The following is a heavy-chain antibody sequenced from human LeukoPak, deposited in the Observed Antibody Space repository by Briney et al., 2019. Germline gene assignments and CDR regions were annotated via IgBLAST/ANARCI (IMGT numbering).Heavy chain of an antibody. CDR1: GGSFSGYY. D-gene: IGHD3-22*01. CDR2: INHSGST. V-gene: IGHV4-34*01. CDR3: ARERTMRYFDL. J-gene: IGHJ2*01. Sequence: SETLSLTCAVYGGSFSGYYWSWIRQPPGKGLEWIGQINHSGSTNYNPSLKSRVALSVDTSKNQFSLKLSSVTAADTAVYYCARERTMRYFDLWGRGTLVTVSS.